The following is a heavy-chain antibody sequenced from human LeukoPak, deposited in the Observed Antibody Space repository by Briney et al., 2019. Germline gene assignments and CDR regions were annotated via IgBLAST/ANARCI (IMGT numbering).Heavy chain of an antibody. Sequence: SVKVSCKASGGTFSSYAISWVRQAPGQGLEWMGGIIPIFGTANYAQKFQGRVTITTDESTSTAYMELSSLRSEDTAVYYRASSRDGYNFSYWGQGTLVTVSS. D-gene: IGHD5-24*01. CDR1: GGTFSSYA. CDR2: IIPIFGTA. J-gene: IGHJ4*02. V-gene: IGHV1-69*05. CDR3: ASSRDGYNFSY.